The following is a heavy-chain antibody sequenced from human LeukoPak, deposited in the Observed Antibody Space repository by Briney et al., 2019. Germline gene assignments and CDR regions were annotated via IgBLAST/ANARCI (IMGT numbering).Heavy chain of an antibody. V-gene: IGHV3-21*06. D-gene: IGHD2-2*01. CDR1: GFTFSSYS. Sequence: AGGSLRLSCAASGFTFSSYSMNWVRQAPGKGLEWVSSISSSSNIYYADSVKGRFAISRDDAKNSLYLQMNSLRAEDTAVYYCARGAGYCTSTSCHLWSDYWGQGTLVTVSS. J-gene: IGHJ4*02. CDR2: ISSSSNI. CDR3: ARGAGYCTSTSCHLWSDY.